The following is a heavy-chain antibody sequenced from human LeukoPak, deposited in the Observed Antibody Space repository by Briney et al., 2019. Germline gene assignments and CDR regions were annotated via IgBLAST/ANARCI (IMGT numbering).Heavy chain of an antibody. CDR2: ISGGSVGAT. V-gene: IGHV3-23*01. Sequence: GGSLRLSCAASGFTFSSYAMGWVRQAQGKGLDWFSAISGGSVGATYYADAVKGRFTISRDNSKTTLYLEMNSLRAEDTAVYYCAKGSSSGRPYFFDYWGQGSLVAVSS. CDR1: GFTFSSYA. CDR3: AKGSSSGRPYFFDY. J-gene: IGHJ4*02. D-gene: IGHD3-3*01.